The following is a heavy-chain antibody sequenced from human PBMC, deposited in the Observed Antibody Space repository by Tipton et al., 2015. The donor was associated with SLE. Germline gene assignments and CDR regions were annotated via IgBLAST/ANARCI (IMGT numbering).Heavy chain of an antibody. CDR2: INYSGST. V-gene: IGHV4-61*07. D-gene: IGHD6-13*01. J-gene: IGHJ4*02. Sequence: WNWIRQAPGKALEWIAYINYSGSTNYNPSLKSRVTMSVDTSKNQFSLKLSSVTAADTAVYYCARRRGSSWYEDYFDYWGQGTLVTVSS. CDR3: ARRRGSSWYEDYFDY.